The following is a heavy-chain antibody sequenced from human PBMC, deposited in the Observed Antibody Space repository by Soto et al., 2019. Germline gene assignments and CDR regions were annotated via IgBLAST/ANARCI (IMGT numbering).Heavy chain of an antibody. CDR1: GFSLSTNGVG. CDR2: IYWDDSK. Sequence: QITLKESGPTLVKPTQTLTLTCTFSGFSLSTNGVGVGWIRQPPGKALEWLALIYWDDSKENSPSLRSRLTITKDTSRNQVVLTMTNMDPADTATYYCAKKGGGDYILGYWGQGTLVTVSA. V-gene: IGHV2-5*02. CDR3: AKKGGGDYILGY. J-gene: IGHJ4*02. D-gene: IGHD4-17*01.